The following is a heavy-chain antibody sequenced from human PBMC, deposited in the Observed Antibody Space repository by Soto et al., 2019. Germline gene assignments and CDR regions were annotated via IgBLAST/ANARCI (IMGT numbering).Heavy chain of an antibody. CDR1: GGSISSGDYY. CDR2: IYYSGST. CDR3: GSGYSYGQAVY. Sequence: SETLSLTCTVSGGSISSGDYYWSWIRQPPGKGLEWIGYIYYSGSTYYNPSLKSRVTISVDTSKNQFSLKLSSVTAADTAVHYCGSGYSYGQAVYWGQGTLVTVSS. J-gene: IGHJ4*02. D-gene: IGHD5-18*01. V-gene: IGHV4-30-4*01.